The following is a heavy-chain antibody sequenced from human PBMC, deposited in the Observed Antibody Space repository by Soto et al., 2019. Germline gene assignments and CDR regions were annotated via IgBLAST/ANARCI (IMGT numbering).Heavy chain of an antibody. CDR2: ISAYNGNT. CDR3: ARVAAGWQQLVIGAFDI. J-gene: IGHJ3*02. V-gene: IGHV1-18*01. CDR1: GYTFTSYG. D-gene: IGHD6-13*01. Sequence: ASVKLSCKASGYTFTSYGISWVRQAPGQGLEWMGWISAYNGNTNYAQKLQGRVTMTTDTSTSTAYMELRSLRSDDTAVYYCARVAAGWQQLVIGAFDIWGQGTMVTVS.